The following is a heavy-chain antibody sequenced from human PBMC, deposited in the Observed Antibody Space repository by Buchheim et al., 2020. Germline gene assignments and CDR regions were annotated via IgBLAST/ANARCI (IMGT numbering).Heavy chain of an antibody. CDR2: IWYDGSNK. CDR1: GFTFSSYG. CDR3: ASSLGEFLTVYYAYYYYGMDV. D-gene: IGHD3-9*01. J-gene: IGHJ6*02. Sequence: QVQLVESGGGVVQPGRSLRLSCAASGFTFSSYGMHWVRQAPGKGLEWVAVIWYDGSNKYYADSVKGRFTISRDNSKNTLYLQMNSLRAEDTAVYYCASSLGEFLTVYYAYYYYGMDVWGQGTT. V-gene: IGHV3-33*01.